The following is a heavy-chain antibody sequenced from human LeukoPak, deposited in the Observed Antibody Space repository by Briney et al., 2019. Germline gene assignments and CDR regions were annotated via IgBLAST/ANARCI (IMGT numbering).Heavy chain of an antibody. CDR1: GGSISSSTYY. J-gene: IGHJ4*02. CDR3: ARRTTVAYFDY. CDR2: IYYRGST. D-gene: IGHD4-23*01. V-gene: IGHV4-39*01. Sequence: KASETLSLTCTVSGGSISSSTYYWAWIRQPPGKGLEWIGSIYYRGSTSYNPSLKSRFTISVITSRNQFSLRLTSVTAADTAVYFCARRTTVAYFDYWGQGTLDTVSS.